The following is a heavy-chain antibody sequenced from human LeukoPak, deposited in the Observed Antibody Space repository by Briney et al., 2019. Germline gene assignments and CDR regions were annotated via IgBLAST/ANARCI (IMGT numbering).Heavy chain of an antibody. Sequence: PSETLSLTCTVSGGSISSYYWSWIRQPPGKGLEWIGYIYYSGSTNYNPSLKSRVTISVDTSKNQFSLKLSSVTAADTAVYYCARGPADSSGYYFWVGSFDYWGQGTLVTVSS. J-gene: IGHJ4*02. CDR1: GGSISSYY. D-gene: IGHD3-22*01. V-gene: IGHV4-59*01. CDR3: ARGPADSSGYYFWVGSFDY. CDR2: IYYSGST.